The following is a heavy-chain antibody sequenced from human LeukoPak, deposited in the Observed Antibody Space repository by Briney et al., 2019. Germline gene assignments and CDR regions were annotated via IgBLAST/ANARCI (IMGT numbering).Heavy chain of an antibody. CDR3: ARAPTRPIAAAGTFDP. CDR2: INPNSGGT. CDR1: GYTFTGYY. V-gene: IGHV1-2*02. Sequence: ASVKVSCKASGYTFTGYYMHWVRQAPGQGLEWMGWINPNSGGTNCAQKFQGRVTMTRDTSISTAYMELSRLRSDDTAVYYCARAPTRPIAAAGTFDPWGQGTLVTVSS. J-gene: IGHJ5*02. D-gene: IGHD6-13*01.